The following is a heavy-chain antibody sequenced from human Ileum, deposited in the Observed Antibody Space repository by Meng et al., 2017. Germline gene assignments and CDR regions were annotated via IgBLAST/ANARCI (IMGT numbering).Heavy chain of an antibody. CDR1: GFTCSDHG. CDR3: AKALKSGGYWFEGGSDH. Sequence: ESLKISCAASGFTCSDHGMSWVRLVPGEGLEWVSSSSGSGVHKYYAASVKGRFSISRDNSKNTVSLQMSTMRAEDTAIYYCAKALKSGGYWFEGGSDHWGQGVLVTVSS. J-gene: IGHJ4*02. CDR2: SSGSGVHK. V-gene: IGHV3-23*01. D-gene: IGHD2-21*01.